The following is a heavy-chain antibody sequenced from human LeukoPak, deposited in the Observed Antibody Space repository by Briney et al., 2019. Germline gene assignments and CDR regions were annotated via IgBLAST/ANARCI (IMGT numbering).Heavy chain of an antibody. V-gene: IGHV4-59*08. D-gene: IGHD5-18*01. Sequence: SETLSLTCTVPGGSISSYHWSWIRQPPGKGLEWIGYIYYSGSTNYNPSLKSRVTISVDTSKNQFSLKLSSVTAADTAVYYCARRGYSYSRGAVFDYWGQGTLVTVSS. CDR1: GGSISSYH. CDR3: ARRGYSYSRGAVFDY. CDR2: IYYSGST. J-gene: IGHJ4*02.